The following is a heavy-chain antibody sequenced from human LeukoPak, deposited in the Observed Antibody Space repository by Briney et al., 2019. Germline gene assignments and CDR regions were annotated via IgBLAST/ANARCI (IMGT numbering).Heavy chain of an antibody. CDR1: GFTFSSYS. CDR3: AREWLLWEDPGGFHP. D-gene: IGHD3-3*01. Sequence: KPGGSLRLSCAASGFTFSSYSMNWVRQAPGKGLAWVSSISSSSSYIYYSDSVKGRFTISRDNAKNSLYLQMDSLRAEDTAMYYCAREWLLWEDPGGFHPWGQGTLVTVSS. J-gene: IGHJ5*02. V-gene: IGHV3-21*01. CDR2: ISSSSSYI.